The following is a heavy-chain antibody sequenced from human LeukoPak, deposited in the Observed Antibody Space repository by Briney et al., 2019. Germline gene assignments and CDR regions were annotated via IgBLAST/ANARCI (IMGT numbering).Heavy chain of an antibody. Sequence: ASVKVSCKASGYTFTSYYMHWVRQAPGQGLEWMGIINPSGGSTSYAQKFQGRVTMTRDTSTSTVYMELSSLRSEDTAVYYCARGLLMVYAQRTPLYDYWGQGTLVTVSS. J-gene: IGHJ4*02. V-gene: IGHV1-46*01. CDR3: ARGLLMVYAQRTPLYDY. CDR2: INPSGGST. CDR1: GYTFTSYY. D-gene: IGHD2-8*01.